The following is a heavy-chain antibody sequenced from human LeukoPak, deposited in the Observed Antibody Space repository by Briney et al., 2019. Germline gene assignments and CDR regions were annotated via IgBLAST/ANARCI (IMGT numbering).Heavy chain of an antibody. CDR3: ASGRPLGFDY. D-gene: IGHD1-26*01. CDR2: IYYSGTT. J-gene: IGHJ4*02. Sequence: SETLSLTCTVSGDSISSYYWTWIRQPPGMGLEWIGYIYYSGTTNYNPSLKSRVTISIDTSRNQFSLKLSSVTAADTAVYYCASGRPLGFDYWGQGTLVTVSS. CDR1: GDSISSYY. V-gene: IGHV4-59*01.